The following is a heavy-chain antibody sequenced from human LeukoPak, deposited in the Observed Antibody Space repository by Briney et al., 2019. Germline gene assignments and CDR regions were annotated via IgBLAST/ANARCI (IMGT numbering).Heavy chain of an antibody. CDR3: ARDQFFDSSGPYYFDY. D-gene: IGHD3-22*01. J-gene: IGHJ4*02. CDR2: IIPIFGTA. Sequence: ASVKVSCKASGGTFSSYAISWVRQAPGQGLEWMGGIIPIFGTANYAQKFQGRVTITADESTSTAYMELSSLRSEDTAVYYCARDQFFDSSGPYYFDYWGQGTLVTVSS. CDR1: GGTFSSYA. V-gene: IGHV1-69*13.